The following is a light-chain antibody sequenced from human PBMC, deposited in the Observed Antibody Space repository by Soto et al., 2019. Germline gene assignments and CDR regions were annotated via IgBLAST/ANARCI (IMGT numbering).Light chain of an antibody. CDR2: GES. V-gene: IGKV3-20*01. Sequence: EIVLTQSPGTLSLSPGERATLSCRASQSVSSSYLAWYQQKPGQAPRLLIYGESSRATGIPDRFSGSGSGTDFTLTISRLEPEDFAVYYCQQYGSSRALTFGGGTKVEIK. J-gene: IGKJ4*01. CDR1: QSVSSSY. CDR3: QQYGSSRALT.